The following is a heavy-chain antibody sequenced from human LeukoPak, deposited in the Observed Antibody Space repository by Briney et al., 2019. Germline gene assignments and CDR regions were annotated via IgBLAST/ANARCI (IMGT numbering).Heavy chain of an antibody. CDR2: IYHSGST. Sequence: SETLSLTCAVSGGSISSGGYSWSWIRQPPGKGLEWIGYIYHSGSTYYNPSLKSRVTISVDTSKNQFSLKLSSVTAADTAVYYCARVPVLDYWGQGTLVTVSS. CDR1: GGSISSGGYS. J-gene: IGHJ4*02. CDR3: ARVPVLDY. V-gene: IGHV4-30-2*01.